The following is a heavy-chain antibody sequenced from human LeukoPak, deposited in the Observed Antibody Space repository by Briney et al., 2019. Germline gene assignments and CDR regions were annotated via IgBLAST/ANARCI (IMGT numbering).Heavy chain of an antibody. CDR3: ATLIQLSPGDAFDI. CDR2: FDPEDGET. Sequence: GASVKASCKVSGYTLTELSMHWVRQAPGKGLEWMGGFDPEDGETIYAQKFQGRVTMTEDTSTDTAYMELSSLRSEDTAVYYCATLIQLSPGDAFDIWGQGTMVTVSS. V-gene: IGHV1-24*01. CDR1: GYTLTELS. D-gene: IGHD5-18*01. J-gene: IGHJ3*02.